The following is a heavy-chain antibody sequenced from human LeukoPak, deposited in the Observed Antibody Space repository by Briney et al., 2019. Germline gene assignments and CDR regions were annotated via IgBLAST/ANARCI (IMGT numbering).Heavy chain of an antibody. CDR3: ARDSVLRYFDWSHYFDY. D-gene: IGHD3-9*01. V-gene: IGHV1-18*04. J-gene: IGHJ4*02. CDR1: GYTFTSYG. Sequence: ASVKVSCKASGYTFTSYGISWVRQAPGQGLEWMGWISAYNGNTNYAQKLQGRVTMTTDTSTSTAYTELRSLRSDDTAVYYCARDSVLRYFDWSHYFDYWGQGTLVTVSS. CDR2: ISAYNGNT.